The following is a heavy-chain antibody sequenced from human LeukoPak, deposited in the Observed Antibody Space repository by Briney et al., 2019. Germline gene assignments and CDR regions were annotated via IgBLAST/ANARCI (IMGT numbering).Heavy chain of an antibody. CDR3: ASRRTRYSYGKDY. V-gene: IGHV4-30-4*01. Sequence: TSETLSLTCTVSGDSMSSGDYYWSWIRQPPGQGLEWIGYISNSGSTYYNPPLKSRATISLDTSKSQFSLKLSSVTAADTAVYYCASRRTRYSYGKDYWGQGTLVTVSS. J-gene: IGHJ4*02. D-gene: IGHD5-18*01. CDR2: ISNSGST. CDR1: GDSMSSGDYY.